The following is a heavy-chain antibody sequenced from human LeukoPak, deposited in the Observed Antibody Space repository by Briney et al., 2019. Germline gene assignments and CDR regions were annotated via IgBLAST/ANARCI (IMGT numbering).Heavy chain of an antibody. CDR3: AKGWRSSGWYEEGS. CDR2: MHPNSGKT. Sequence: AASVKVSCKTSGYTFTNYDINWERLATGQGLEWMGWMHPNSGKTVYAQKFQGRVTMTRDNSTSTAYMELSSLRFEDTAVYYCAKGWRSSGWYEEGSWGQGTLVTVSS. CDR1: GYTFTNYD. V-gene: IGHV1-8*01. D-gene: IGHD6-13*01. J-gene: IGHJ5*02.